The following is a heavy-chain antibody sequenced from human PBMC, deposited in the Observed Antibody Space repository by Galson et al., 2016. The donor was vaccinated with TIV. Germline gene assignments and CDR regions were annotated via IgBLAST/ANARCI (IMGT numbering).Heavy chain of an antibody. D-gene: IGHD1-14*01. J-gene: IGHJ1*01. V-gene: IGHV1-2*02. Sequence: SVKVSCKASGYTFTGYYIHWLQQAPGQGPAWMGWVNPESGDTKYAQEFKGRVTMTRDTSSGTAYMELSSLRIDDTAVYYCATPGAPNQVPGSYFQHWGQGTLVTVSS. CDR2: VNPESGDT. CDR1: GYTFTGYY. CDR3: ATPGAPNQVPGSYFQH.